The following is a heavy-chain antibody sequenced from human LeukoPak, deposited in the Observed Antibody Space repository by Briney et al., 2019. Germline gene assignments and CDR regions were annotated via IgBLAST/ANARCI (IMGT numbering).Heavy chain of an antibody. CDR3: ARDLTPYGDYGVDY. Sequence: PGGSLRLSCAASGFTFSSYAMDWVRQAPGKGLEWVAVISYDGSNKYYADSVKGRFTISRDNSKNTLYLQMNSLRAEDTAVYYCARDLTPYGDYGVDYWGQGTLVTVSS. V-gene: IGHV3-30-3*01. J-gene: IGHJ4*02. D-gene: IGHD4-17*01. CDR1: GFTFSSYA. CDR2: ISYDGSNK.